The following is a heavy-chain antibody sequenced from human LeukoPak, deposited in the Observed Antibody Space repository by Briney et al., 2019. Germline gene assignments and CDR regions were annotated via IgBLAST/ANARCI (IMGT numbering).Heavy chain of an antibody. CDR3: AREQNIRGVIIIVDS. CDR1: GFTLSSYT. J-gene: IGHJ4*02. D-gene: IGHD3-10*01. CDR2: ISGSGGGT. Sequence: GGSLRLSCAASGFTLSSYTMTWVRQAQGTGLEWVSSISGSGGGTYYADSVKGRSTISRDNSKNTLYLEVNGLRADDTAIYYCAREQNIRGVIIIVDSWGQGTLVTVSS. V-gene: IGHV3-23*01.